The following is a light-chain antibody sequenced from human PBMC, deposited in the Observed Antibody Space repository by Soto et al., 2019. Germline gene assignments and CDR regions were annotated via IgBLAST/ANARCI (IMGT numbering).Light chain of an antibody. Sequence: DFVVTQSPDSLPVSLGERATINCKSSQSVLYSSNNKNYLAWYQQKPGQPPKLLIYWASTRESGVPDRFSGSGSGTDFTLTISSLQAEDVAVYCCQQYYSTPLTFGGGTKVEIK. J-gene: IGKJ4*01. CDR1: QSVLYSSNNKNY. V-gene: IGKV4-1*01. CDR3: QQYYSTPLT. CDR2: WAS.